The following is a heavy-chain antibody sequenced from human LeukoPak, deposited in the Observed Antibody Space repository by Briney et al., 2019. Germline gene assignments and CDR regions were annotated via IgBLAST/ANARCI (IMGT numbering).Heavy chain of an antibody. CDR2: IYHSGST. V-gene: IGHV4-4*02. J-gene: IGHJ5*02. D-gene: IGHD6-13*01. CDR1: GGSISSSNW. Sequence: SETLSLTCAVSGGSISSSNWWSWVRQPPGKGLEWIGEIYHSGSTNYNPSLKRRVTISVDKSKNRFSLKLSSVTAADTAVYYCARDRIAAASDNWFDPWGQGTLVTVSS. CDR3: ARDRIAAASDNWFDP.